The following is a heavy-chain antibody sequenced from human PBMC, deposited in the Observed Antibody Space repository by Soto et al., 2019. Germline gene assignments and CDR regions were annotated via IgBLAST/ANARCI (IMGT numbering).Heavy chain of an antibody. CDR2: IYYSGST. CDR1: GGSISSYY. V-gene: IGHV4-59*01. Sequence: PSETLTLTCTVSGGSISSYYWSWIRQPPGKGLEWIGYIYYSGSTNYNPSLKSRVTISVDTSKNQFSLKLSSVTAADTAVYYCARDRGSGSYYISGNWFDPWGQGTLVTVSS. D-gene: IGHD3-10*01. CDR3: ARDRGSGSYYISGNWFDP. J-gene: IGHJ5*02.